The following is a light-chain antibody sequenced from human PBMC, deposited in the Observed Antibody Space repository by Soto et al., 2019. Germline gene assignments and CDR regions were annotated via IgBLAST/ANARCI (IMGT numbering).Light chain of an antibody. V-gene: IGKV3-15*01. J-gene: IGKJ5*01. CDR2: GAS. CDR1: HIVSSN. Sequence: EIVMTQSPATLSVSPGERATLSCRASHIVSSNLAWYQQKPGQAPRLLIYGASTRATGIPARFSGSGSGTEFTLTISSLQSEDFAVYYCQQYNNWPITFAQGTRLEIK. CDR3: QQYNNWPIT.